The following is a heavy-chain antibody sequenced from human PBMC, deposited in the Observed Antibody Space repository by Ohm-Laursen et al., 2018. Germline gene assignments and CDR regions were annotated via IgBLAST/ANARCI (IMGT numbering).Heavy chain of an antibody. CDR1: GGSITNYY. Sequence: SETLSLTCTVSGGSITNYYWSWIWQPAGKALEWIGRIHSSGSTSYNPSLKSRVNMSIETSDNQFSLRLASVTAADTAVYYCARGGSKAAAVFDFWGQGTLVTVSS. V-gene: IGHV4-4*07. J-gene: IGHJ4*02. CDR2: IHSSGST. D-gene: IGHD6-13*01. CDR3: ARGGSKAAAVFDF.